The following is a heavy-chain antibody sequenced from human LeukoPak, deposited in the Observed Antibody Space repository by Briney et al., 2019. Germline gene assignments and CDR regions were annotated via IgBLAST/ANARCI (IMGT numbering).Heavy chain of an antibody. CDR1: GYTFTSYA. J-gene: IGHJ4*02. V-gene: IGHV7-4-1*02. Sequence: ASVKVSCKASGYTFTSYAMNWVRPAPGQGLGWMGWINTNTGNPTYAQGFTGRFVFSLDTSVSTAYLQISSLRAEDTAVYYCARSPTNWNNYFDYWGQGTLVTVSS. CDR2: INTNTGNP. CDR3: ARSPTNWNNYFDY. D-gene: IGHD1/OR15-1a*01.